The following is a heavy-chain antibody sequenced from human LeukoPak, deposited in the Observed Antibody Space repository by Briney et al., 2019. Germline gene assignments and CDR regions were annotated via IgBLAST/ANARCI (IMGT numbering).Heavy chain of an antibody. J-gene: IGHJ4*02. D-gene: IGHD6-6*01. CDR3: VRLARQLVLSYFDY. V-gene: IGHV4-61*02. Sequence: PSETLSLTCTVSGGSISSSSYYWGWIRQPAGSGLEFIGRIFNNDRTNYHPSLRDRVTMSLDTSKNQVSLRLSSVTAADTGVYYCVRLARQLVLSYFDYWGQGTLVTVSS. CDR2: IFNNDRT. CDR1: GGSISSSSYY.